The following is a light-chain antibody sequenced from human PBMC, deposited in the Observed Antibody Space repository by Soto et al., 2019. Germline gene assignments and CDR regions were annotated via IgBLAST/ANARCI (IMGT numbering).Light chain of an antibody. Sequence: DIQMTQSPSSLSASVGDRVTITCRATQSVANYLNWYQQRPGKAPKVLIYGASNLQSGAPSRFSGSGPGTEFTLIISSLQPEDSATYYCQQSSKIPWTFGQGTKVEVK. CDR3: QQSSKIPWT. J-gene: IGKJ1*01. V-gene: IGKV1-39*01. CDR1: QSVANY. CDR2: GAS.